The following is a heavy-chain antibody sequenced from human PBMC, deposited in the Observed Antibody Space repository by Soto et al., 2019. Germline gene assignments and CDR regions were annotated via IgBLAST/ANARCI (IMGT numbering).Heavy chain of an antibody. J-gene: IGHJ5*02. CDR3: ARARCVGYCSGGSCYFRVCYWFDP. CDR2: INPSGGST. CDR1: GYTFTSYY. D-gene: IGHD2-15*01. V-gene: IGHV1-46*01. Sequence: ASVKVSCKASGYTFTSYYMHWVRQAPGQGLEWMGIINPSGGSTSHAQKFQGRVTMTRDTSTSTVYMELSSLRSEDTAVYYCARARCVGYCSGGSCYFRVCYWFDPWGQGTLVTVS.